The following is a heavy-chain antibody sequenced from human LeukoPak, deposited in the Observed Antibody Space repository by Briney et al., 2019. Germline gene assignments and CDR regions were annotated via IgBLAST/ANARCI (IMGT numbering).Heavy chain of an antibody. CDR2: INHSGST. V-gene: IGHV4-34*01. CDR1: GGSFSGYY. Sequence: SETLSLTCAVYGGSFSGYYWSWIRQPPGKGLEWIGEINHSGSTNYNPSLKSRVTISVDTSKNQFSLKLSSVTAADTAVYYCARLTVVVVAATPGAFDIWGQGTMVTVSS. D-gene: IGHD2-15*01. CDR3: ARLTVVVVAATPGAFDI. J-gene: IGHJ3*02.